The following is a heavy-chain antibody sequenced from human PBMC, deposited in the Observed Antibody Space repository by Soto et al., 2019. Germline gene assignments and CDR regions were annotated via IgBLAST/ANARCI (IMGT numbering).Heavy chain of an antibody. CDR3: ARVGYYDGSGYNAFNI. J-gene: IGHJ3*02. D-gene: IGHD3-22*01. V-gene: IGHV4-59*01. CDR2: IYYTGSA. Sequence: SETLSLTCTVSGGSISSYYWTWIRQPPGKGLEWIGYIYYTGSASYNPSLKRRVTISVDTSKRQFSLQLSSVTAADTAVYYCARVGYYDGSGYNAFNIWGQGTMVTVSS. CDR1: GGSISSYY.